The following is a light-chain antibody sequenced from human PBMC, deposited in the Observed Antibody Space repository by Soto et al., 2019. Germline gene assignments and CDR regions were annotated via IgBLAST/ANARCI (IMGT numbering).Light chain of an antibody. CDR1: SSDVGGYNY. CDR2: DVS. J-gene: IGLJ2*01. V-gene: IGLV2-14*03. CDR3: SSYTSSSTLVL. Sequence: QSVLTQPASVSGSPGQSITISCTGTSSDVGGYNYVSWYQQHPGKAPKLMIYDVSTRPSGVSNRFSGSKSGNTASLTISGLQAGDEADYYCSSYTSSSTLVLFCGGTKLTVL.